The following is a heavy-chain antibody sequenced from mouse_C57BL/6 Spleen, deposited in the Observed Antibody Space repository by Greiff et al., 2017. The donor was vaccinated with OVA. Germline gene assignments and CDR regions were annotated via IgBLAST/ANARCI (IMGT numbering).Heavy chain of an antibody. Sequence: QVQLKQPGAELVKPGASVKMSCKASGYTFTSYWITWVQQRPGQGLEWIGDIYPGSGSNNYNEKFKSKGTLTVDTYSSSTYMQLSSLTSEDSAVYSCSRRDYDYDEGWFAYWGQGTLVTVSA. CDR2: IYPGSGSN. CDR3: SRRDYDYDEGWFAY. V-gene: IGHV1-55*01. CDR1: GYTFTSYW. D-gene: IGHD2-4*01. J-gene: IGHJ3*01.